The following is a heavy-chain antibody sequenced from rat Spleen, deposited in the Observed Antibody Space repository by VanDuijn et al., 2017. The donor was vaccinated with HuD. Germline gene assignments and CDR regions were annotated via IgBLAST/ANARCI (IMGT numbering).Heavy chain of an antibody. Sequence: EVQLVESGGGLVQPGRSLKLSCAASGFTFSDYYMAWVRQAPKKGLEWVASISTGGGNTYYRDSVKGRFTISRDNARRTLYLEMDSLRSEDTATYYCARRVFTYNCFGYWGQGVMVTVSP. V-gene: IGHV5-25*01. CDR1: GFTFSDYY. J-gene: IGHJ2*01. D-gene: IGHD1-8*01. CDR2: ISTGGGNT. CDR3: ARRVFTYNCFGY.